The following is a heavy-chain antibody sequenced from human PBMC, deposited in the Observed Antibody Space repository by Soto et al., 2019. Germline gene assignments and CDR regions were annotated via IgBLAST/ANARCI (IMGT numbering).Heavy chain of an antibody. J-gene: IGHJ4*02. CDR1: GFTFSVYA. Sequence: QVQLVESGGGVVRPGGSLRLSCAASGFTFSVYAMHWVRQAPGKGLEWVACISFDGTNIYYADSVKGRLAISRDNSESTLYLQMNSLRPEDTAVYYCPKTLWGRYYAHYFEHWGQGTLVTVSS. D-gene: IGHD3-10*01. CDR2: ISFDGTNI. CDR3: PKTLWGRYYAHYFEH. V-gene: IGHV3-30*18.